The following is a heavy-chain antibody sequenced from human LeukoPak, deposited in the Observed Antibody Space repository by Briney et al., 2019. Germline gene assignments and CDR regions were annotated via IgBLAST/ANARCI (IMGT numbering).Heavy chain of an antibody. CDR2: IKQDGSEK. Sequence: PGGSLRLSCAASGFSFSSYWMSWVRQAPGKGLEWVANIKQDGSEKYYVDPVKGRFTISRDNAKNSLYLQMNSLRAEDTAVYNCARDCSSTSCTPFDYWGQGTLVTVSS. J-gene: IGHJ4*02. CDR3: ARDCSSTSCTPFDY. CDR1: GFSFSSYW. V-gene: IGHV3-7*01. D-gene: IGHD2-2*01.